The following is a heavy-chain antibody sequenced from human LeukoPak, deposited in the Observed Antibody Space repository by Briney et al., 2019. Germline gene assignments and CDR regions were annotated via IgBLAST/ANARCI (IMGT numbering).Heavy chain of an antibody. J-gene: IGHJ4*02. V-gene: IGHV4-39*07. Sequence: PSETLSLTCTVSGGSISSSSYYWGWIRQPPGKGLEWIGEINHSGSTNYNPSLKSRVTISVDTSKNQFSLKLSSVTAADTAVYYCARGGRSSCFDYWGQGTLVTVSS. CDR1: GGSISSSSYY. CDR2: INHSGST. D-gene: IGHD6-13*01. CDR3: ARGGRSSCFDY.